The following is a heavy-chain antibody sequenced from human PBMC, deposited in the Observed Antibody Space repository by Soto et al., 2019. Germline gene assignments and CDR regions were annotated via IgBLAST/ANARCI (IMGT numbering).Heavy chain of an antibody. V-gene: IGHV4-61*01. J-gene: IGHJ4*02. CDR2: IYYSGST. Sequence: ESLSLTCTVSGGSVSSGSYYWSWIRQPPGKGLEWIGYIYYSGSTNYNPSLKSRVTISVDTSKNQFSLKLSSVTAADTAVYYCATKSEGELWFFLDYWGQGTLVTVSS. CDR1: GGSVSSGSYY. CDR3: ATKSEGELWFFLDY. D-gene: IGHD5-18*01.